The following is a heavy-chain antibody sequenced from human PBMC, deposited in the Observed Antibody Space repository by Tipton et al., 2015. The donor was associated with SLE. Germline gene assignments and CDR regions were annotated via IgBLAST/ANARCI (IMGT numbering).Heavy chain of an antibody. V-gene: IGHV4-59*11. CDR3: ARDATIFGVVNPRYHYYYGMDV. CDR2: IYYSGST. CDR1: GGSISSHY. D-gene: IGHD3-3*01. J-gene: IGHJ6*02. Sequence: TLSLTCTVSGGSISSHYWSWIRQPPGKGLEWIGYIYYSGSTNYNPSLKSRVTISVDTSKNQFSLKLSSVTAADTAVYYCARDATIFGVVNPRYHYYYGMDVWGQGTTVTVSS.